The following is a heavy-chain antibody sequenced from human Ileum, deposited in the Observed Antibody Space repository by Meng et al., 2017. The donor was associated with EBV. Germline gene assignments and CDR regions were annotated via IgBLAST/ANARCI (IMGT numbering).Heavy chain of an antibody. CDR2: INPNTGGT. CDR1: GYTFTGYY. J-gene: IGHJ5*02. D-gene: IGHD1-1*01. CDR3: ARGRYELIWGLFDP. V-gene: IGHV1-2*04. Sequence: QVQLVQSGAEVKKPGASVNVSCKASGYTFTGYYIHWVRQAPGQGLEWMGWINPNTGGTKYAQKFQGWVTLTRDTSISTAYMELSRLRSDDTAVYYCARGRYELIWGLFDPWGQGTLVTVAS.